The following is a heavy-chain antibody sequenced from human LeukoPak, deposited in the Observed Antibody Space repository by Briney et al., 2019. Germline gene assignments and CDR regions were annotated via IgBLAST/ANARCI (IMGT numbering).Heavy chain of an antibody. D-gene: IGHD2-2*01. Sequence: GGSLRLSCAASGFTFSSYWMHWVRHAPGKGLVGVSRLNSDGSSTSYADSVKGRFTISRDNAKNTLYLQMNSLRAEDTAVYYCARDVVVPAAMGGYYYYYGMDVWGQGTTVTVSS. CDR1: GFTFSSYW. J-gene: IGHJ6*02. CDR3: ARDVVVPAAMGGYYYYYGMDV. CDR2: LNSDGSST. V-gene: IGHV3-74*01.